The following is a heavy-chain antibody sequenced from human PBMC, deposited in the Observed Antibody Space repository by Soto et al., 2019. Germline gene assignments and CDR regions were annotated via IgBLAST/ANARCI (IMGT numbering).Heavy chain of an antibody. CDR3: AHRGDYDYVWGSYRLNLNFDY. Sequence: QITLKESGPTLVKPTQTLTLTCTFSGFSLSTSGMGVGWIRQPPGKALEWLALIYWNDDKRYSPSLKSRLTITQDTSKNQVVLTMTNMDPVDTATYYCAHRGDYDYVWGSYRLNLNFDYWGQGTLVTVSS. D-gene: IGHD3-16*02. J-gene: IGHJ4*02. CDR1: GFSLSTSGMG. CDR2: IYWNDDK. V-gene: IGHV2-5*01.